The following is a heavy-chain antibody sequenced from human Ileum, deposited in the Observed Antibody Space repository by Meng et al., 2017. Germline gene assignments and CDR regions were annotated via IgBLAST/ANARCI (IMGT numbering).Heavy chain of an antibody. CDR3: AKRGRRGQWVFDL. J-gene: IGHJ2*01. D-gene: IGHD1-26*01. CDR2: ISRSGYDT. CDR1: GFSFSTTG. Sequence: GESLKISCAASGFSFSTTGMSWVRQAPGKGPEWVSSISRSGYDTYYADSVKGRFSISRDNSQNPLYLQMNSLRGEDTAGYSCAKRGRRGQWVFDLWGQGTLVTVSS. V-gene: IGHV3-23*01.